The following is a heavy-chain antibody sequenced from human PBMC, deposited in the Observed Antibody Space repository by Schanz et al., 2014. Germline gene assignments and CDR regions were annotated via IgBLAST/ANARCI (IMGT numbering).Heavy chain of an antibody. D-gene: IGHD5-12*01. Sequence: DVQLLESGGGLVQPGGSLRLSCAASGFAVDNYYMSCVRQAPGRGLEWVSIIFTDGRTYYADSVKGRFTISRDSSKNTLFLQMNSLRTEDTAVYYCARDFHGYGPHLDYWGQGSLVTVSS. J-gene: IGHJ4*02. CDR3: ARDFHGYGPHLDY. V-gene: IGHV3-66*02. CDR2: IFTDGRT. CDR1: GFAVDNYY.